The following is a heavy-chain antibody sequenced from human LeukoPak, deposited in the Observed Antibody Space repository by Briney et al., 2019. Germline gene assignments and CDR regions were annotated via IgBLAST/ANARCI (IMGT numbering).Heavy chain of an antibody. CDR2: MFYSGST. Sequence: SETLSLTCTVSGGSISSSSYHWGWIRQAPGTGLECIANMFYSGSTYYNPSLKSRVTISVDTSKNHFSLKLRSVTAADTAVYYCAKHGELLSWFDPWGQGTQVTVSS. V-gene: IGHV4-39*01. J-gene: IGHJ5*02. D-gene: IGHD1-26*01. CDR1: GGSISSSSYH. CDR3: AKHGELLSWFDP.